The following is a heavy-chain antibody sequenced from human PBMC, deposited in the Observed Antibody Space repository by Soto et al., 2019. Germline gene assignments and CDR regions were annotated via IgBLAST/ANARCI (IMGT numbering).Heavy chain of an antibody. D-gene: IGHD1-26*01. J-gene: IGHJ6*02. Sequence: QVQLVESGGGVVQPGRSLRLSCAASGFTFSSYCMHWVRQAPGRGLEWVAVIWSDGSNKYYADSVKGRFTISRDNSKNALYLQVTSLRCDGTAVYYCASSTVAGRVGASWMRDYCYDGIHVWRRGSKVNV. CDR1: GFTFSSYC. CDR2: IWSDGSNK. V-gene: IGHV3-33*01. CDR3: ASSTVAGRVGASWMRDYCYDGIHV.